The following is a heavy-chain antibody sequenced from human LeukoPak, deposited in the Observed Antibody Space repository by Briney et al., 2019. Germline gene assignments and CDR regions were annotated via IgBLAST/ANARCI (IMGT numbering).Heavy chain of an antibody. CDR3: ARERFLYGDYSRFALFDY. Sequence: GRSLRLSCAASGFTFSSYGMHWVRQAPGKGLEWVAVIWYDGSNKYYADSVKGRFTISRDNSKNTLYLQMNSLRAEDTAVYYCARERFLYGDYSRFALFDYWGQGTLVTVSS. V-gene: IGHV3-33*01. D-gene: IGHD4-17*01. CDR1: GFTFSSYG. CDR2: IWYDGSNK. J-gene: IGHJ4*02.